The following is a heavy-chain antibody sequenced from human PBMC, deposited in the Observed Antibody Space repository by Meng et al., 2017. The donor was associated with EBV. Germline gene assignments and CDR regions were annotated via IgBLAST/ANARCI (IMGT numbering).Heavy chain of an antibody. CDR3: ARDGRLYDTPSPFDY. CDR2: ISAYNGNT. D-gene: IGHD3-22*01. J-gene: IGHJ4*02. V-gene: IGHV1-18*01. Sequence: QVQLGQSGGEVKKPGASVKVSCKASGYTFTSYGISWVRQAPGQGLEWMGWISAYNGNTNYAQKLQGRVTMTTDTSTSTAYMELRSLRSDDTAVYYCARDGRLYDTPSPFDYWGQGTLVTVSS. CDR1: GYTFTSYG.